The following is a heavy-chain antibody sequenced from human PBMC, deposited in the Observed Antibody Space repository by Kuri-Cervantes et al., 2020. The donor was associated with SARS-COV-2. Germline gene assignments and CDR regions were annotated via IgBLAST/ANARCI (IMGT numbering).Heavy chain of an antibody. CDR1: GYTFTSYD. J-gene: IGHJ4*02. CDR2: VNPNSGNT. CDR3: ARGRGYWLPADPIDY. Sequence: ASVKVSCKASGYTFTSYDINWVRQATGQGLEWMGWVNPNSGNTGYAQKFRGRVTMTRNTSISTAYMELSSLRSEDTAVYYCARGRGYWLPADPIDYWGQGTLVTVSS. V-gene: IGHV1-8*02. D-gene: IGHD3-9*01.